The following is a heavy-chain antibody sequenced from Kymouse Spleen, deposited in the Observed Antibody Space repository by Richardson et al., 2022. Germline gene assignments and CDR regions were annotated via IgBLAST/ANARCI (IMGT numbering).Heavy chain of an antibody. J-gene: IGHJ6*02. V-gene: IGHV3-20*d01. D-gene: IGHD6-6*01. CDR2: INWNGGST. CDR1: GFTFDDYG. Sequence: EVQLVESGGGVVRPGGSLRLSCAASGFTFDDYGMSWVRQAPGKGLEWVSGINWNGGSTGYADSVKGRFTISRDNAKNSLYLQMNSLRAEDTALYYCARDREYSSSPGYYYGMDVWGQGTTVTVSS. CDR3: ARDREYSSSPGYYYGMDV.